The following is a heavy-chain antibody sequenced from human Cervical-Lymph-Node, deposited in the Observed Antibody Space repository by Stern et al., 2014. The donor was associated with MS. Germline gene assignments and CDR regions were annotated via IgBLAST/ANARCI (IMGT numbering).Heavy chain of an antibody. CDR1: GYTLTELS. Sequence: QVQLVQSGAEVKKPGASVKVSCKVSGYTLTELSMHWVRQAPGKGLEWMGGFDPEDGETIYAQKFQGRVTMTEETSTDTAYMELSSLRSEDTAVYYCASHTPLDYYFDYWGQGTLVTVSS. D-gene: IGHD3/OR15-3a*01. V-gene: IGHV1-24*01. J-gene: IGHJ4*02. CDR2: FDPEDGET. CDR3: ASHTPLDYYFDY.